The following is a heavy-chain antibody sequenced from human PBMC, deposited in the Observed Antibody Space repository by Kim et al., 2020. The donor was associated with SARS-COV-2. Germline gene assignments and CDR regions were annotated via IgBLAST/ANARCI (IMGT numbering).Heavy chain of an antibody. CDR3: ARALYALTAVVGTSLY. D-gene: IGHD6-13*01. J-gene: IGHJ4*02. CDR2: ISPYNGNT. V-gene: IGHV1-18*01. Sequence: LAWMGWISPYNGNTQYGQRAQGRVILTTDTSTATAYMELRSLRFDDTAVYYCARALYALTAVVGTSLYWGQGTLVTVSS.